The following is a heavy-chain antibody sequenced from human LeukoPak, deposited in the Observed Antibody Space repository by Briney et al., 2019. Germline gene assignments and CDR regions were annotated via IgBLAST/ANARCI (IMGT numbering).Heavy chain of an antibody. D-gene: IGHD6-19*01. CDR3: AKDRGSSGSDWFDP. CDR2: IWYDGSNK. CDR1: GFTFSSYG. Sequence: GGSLRLSCAASGFTFSSYGMNWIRQPPGKGLEWVAVIWYDGSNKYCADSVKGRFTISRDNSKNTLYLQMNSLRAEDTAVYYCAKDRGSSGSDWFDPWGQGTLVTVSS. V-gene: IGHV3-33*06. J-gene: IGHJ5*02.